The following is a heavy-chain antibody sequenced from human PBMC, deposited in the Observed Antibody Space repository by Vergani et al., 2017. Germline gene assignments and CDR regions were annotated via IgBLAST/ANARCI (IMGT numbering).Heavy chain of an antibody. Sequence: EVQLVQSGAEVNKPGESLKISCKGSGYSFTSYWIGWVRQMPGKGLEWMGSIYPGDSDTRYSPSFQGQVTISADKSISTAYLQWSSLKASDTAMYYCARCGYSYGPPDYYYGMDVWGQGTTVTVSS. CDR1: GYSFTSYW. CDR3: ARCGYSYGPPDYYYGMDV. V-gene: IGHV5-51*03. CDR2: IYPGDSDT. J-gene: IGHJ6*02. D-gene: IGHD5-18*01.